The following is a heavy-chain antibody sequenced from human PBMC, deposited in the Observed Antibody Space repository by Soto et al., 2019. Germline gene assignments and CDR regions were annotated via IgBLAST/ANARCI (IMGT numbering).Heavy chain of an antibody. V-gene: IGHV4-38-2*01. D-gene: IGHD6-13*01. CDR1: GYSISSGYY. Sequence: SETLSLTCVVSGYSISSGYYWGWIRQPPGKGLEWIGSIYHSGTTYYNPSLKSRVTISLDTSKNQFSLKLTSVTAADTAVYYCARSLLTSSWYAGSWGQGTLVTVSS. CDR2: IYHSGTT. J-gene: IGHJ5*02. CDR3: ARSLLTSSWYAGS.